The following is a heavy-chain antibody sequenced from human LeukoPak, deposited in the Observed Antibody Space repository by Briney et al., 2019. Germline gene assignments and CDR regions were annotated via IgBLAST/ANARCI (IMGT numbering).Heavy chain of an antibody. CDR2: IYSGGST. J-gene: IGHJ4*02. V-gene: IGHV3-66*02. Sequence: GGSLRLSCAASGFTVSSNYMSWVRQAPGKGLEWVSVIYSGGSTYYADSVKGRFTISRDNSKNTLCLQMNSLRAEDTAVYYCASPPYGSGSYYYTYWGQGTLVTVSS. CDR3: ASPPYGSGSYYYTY. CDR1: GFTVSSNY. D-gene: IGHD3-10*01.